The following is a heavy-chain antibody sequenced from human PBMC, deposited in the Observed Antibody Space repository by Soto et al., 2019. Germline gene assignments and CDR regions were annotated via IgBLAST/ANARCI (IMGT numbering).Heavy chain of an antibody. Sequence: SETLSLTCAVYGGSFSGYYWSWIRPPPGKGLEWIGEINHSGSTNYNPSLKSRVTISVDTSKNQFSLKLSSVTAADTAVYYCARSVRGVIRSAGNWFDPWGQGTLVTVSS. CDR1: GGSFSGYY. V-gene: IGHV4-34*01. CDR3: ARSVRGVIRSAGNWFDP. CDR2: INHSGST. D-gene: IGHD3-10*01. J-gene: IGHJ5*02.